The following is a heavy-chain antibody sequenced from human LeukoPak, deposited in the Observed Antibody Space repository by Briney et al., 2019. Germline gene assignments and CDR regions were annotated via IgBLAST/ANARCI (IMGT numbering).Heavy chain of an antibody. J-gene: IGHJ4*02. Sequence: GGSLRLSCAASGFTFSSYGMTWVRQAPGKGLEWVSGISGSSGGTYYSDSVKGRFTISRDNSKNTLYLQMNSLRAEDTAVYYCVKRRLTGDHWGQGTLVTVSS. CDR2: ISGSSGGT. CDR3: VKRRLTGDH. V-gene: IGHV3-23*01. CDR1: GFTFSSYG. D-gene: IGHD7-27*01.